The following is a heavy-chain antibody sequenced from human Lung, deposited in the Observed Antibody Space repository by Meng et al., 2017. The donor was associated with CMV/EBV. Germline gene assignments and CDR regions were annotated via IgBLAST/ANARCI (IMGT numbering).Heavy chain of an antibody. D-gene: IGHD3-10*01. Sequence: GGSLRLXXAASRFSSYTLNWVRQAPGKGLEWVSSISSSSSYVYYADSVKGRFTISRDNAKNSLYLQMNSLRAEDTAVYYCAREGYDYDSGSYYYYFDHWGQGSLVTVSS. V-gene: IGHV3-21*01. J-gene: IGHJ4*02. CDR2: ISSSSSYV. CDR3: AREGYDYDSGSYYYYFDH. CDR1: RFSSYT.